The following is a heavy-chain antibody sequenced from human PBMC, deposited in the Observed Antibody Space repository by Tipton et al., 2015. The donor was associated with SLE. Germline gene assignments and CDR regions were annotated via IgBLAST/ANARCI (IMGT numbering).Heavy chain of an antibody. CDR1: GFSFGNYG. V-gene: IGHV3-30*02. J-gene: IGHJ4*02. Sequence: SGFSFGNYGIHWVRQAPGKGLEWVACINYDGSNKFYGVSVRGRFTISRDNSKNTLNLQMNSLRVDDTAVYYCAKGDNFWSGGIDSWGQGTLVTVSS. CDR3: AKGDNFWSGGIDS. D-gene: IGHD3-3*01. CDR2: INYDGSNK.